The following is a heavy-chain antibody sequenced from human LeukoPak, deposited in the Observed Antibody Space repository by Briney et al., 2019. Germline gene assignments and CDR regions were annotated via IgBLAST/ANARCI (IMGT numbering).Heavy chain of an antibody. J-gene: IGHJ3*02. CDR3: ARPQFSGSSSWYGTDAFDI. V-gene: IGHV3-11*04. D-gene: IGHD6-13*01. CDR1: GFTFSDYY. Sequence: GGSLRLSCAASGFTFSDYYMSWIRQAPGKGLEWVSYISSSGSTIYYADSVKGRFTISRDNAKNSLYLQMNSLRAEDTAVYYCARPQFSGSSSWYGTDAFDIWGQGTMVTVSS. CDR2: ISSSGSTI.